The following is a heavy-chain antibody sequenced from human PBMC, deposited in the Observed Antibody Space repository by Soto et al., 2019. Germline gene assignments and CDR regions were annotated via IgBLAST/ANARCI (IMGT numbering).Heavy chain of an antibody. V-gene: IGHV4-30-2*01. Sequence: SETVSLTCAVSGGSISSGGYSWSWIRQPPGKGLEWIGYIYHSGSTYYNPSLKSRVTISVDRSKNQFSLKLSSVTAADTAVYYCARAMTTVTTLDYWGQGTLLTVSS. D-gene: IGHD4-17*01. CDR2: IYHSGST. CDR3: ARAMTTVTTLDY. J-gene: IGHJ4*02. CDR1: GGSISSGGYS.